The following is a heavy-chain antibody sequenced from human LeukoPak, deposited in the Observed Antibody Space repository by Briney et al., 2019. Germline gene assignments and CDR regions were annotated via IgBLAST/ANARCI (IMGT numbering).Heavy chain of an antibody. CDR3: ARLVAATSILGRRLHYFDY. V-gene: IGHV1-18*01. J-gene: IGHJ4*02. CDR1: GYTLTNYG. CDR2: ISANNGNT. D-gene: IGHD2-15*01. Sequence: GASLKVSCKASGYTLTNYGISWVRQDPGQGLEWMGWISANNGNTNYAQKIQGRVTMTTVTSTSTAYMELSSLRSEDTAVYYCARLVAATSILGRRLHYFDYWGQGTLVTVSS.